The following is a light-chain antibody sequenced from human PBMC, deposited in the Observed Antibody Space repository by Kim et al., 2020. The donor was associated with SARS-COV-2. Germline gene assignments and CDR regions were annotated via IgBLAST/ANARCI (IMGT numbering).Light chain of an antibody. V-gene: IGKV3-15*01. Sequence: VSQGERAPLSCRASQSVSNNLAWYQQKPGQAPRLLIYGASTRATDIPARFSGSGSGTEFTLTITSLQSEDFAVYYCQQYNNWPPYTFGQGTKLEI. J-gene: IGKJ2*01. CDR3: QQYNNWPPYT. CDR2: GAS. CDR1: QSVSNN.